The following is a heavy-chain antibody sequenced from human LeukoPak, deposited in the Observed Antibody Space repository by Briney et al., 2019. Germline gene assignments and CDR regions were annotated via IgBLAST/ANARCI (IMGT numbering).Heavy chain of an antibody. Sequence: GGSLRLSCAASGFTFSSYSMNGVRQAPGKGLEWVSYISSSSSTIYYADSVKGRFTISRDNAKNSLYLQMNSLRAEDTAVYYCARGLGRDGYNFDYWGQGTLVTVSS. V-gene: IGHV3-48*01. J-gene: IGHJ4*02. CDR3: ARGLGRDGYNFDY. CDR1: GFTFSSYS. CDR2: ISSSSSTI. D-gene: IGHD5-24*01.